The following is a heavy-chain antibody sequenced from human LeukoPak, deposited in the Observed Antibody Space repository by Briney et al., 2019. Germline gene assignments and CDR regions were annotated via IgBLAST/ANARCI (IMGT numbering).Heavy chain of an antibody. Sequence: ASVKVSCKVSGYTLTELSMHWVRQAPGKGLEWMGGFDPEDGETIYAQKFQGRVTMTEDTSTDTAYMELSSLRSEDTAVYYCARGGCSSTSCPLYYYYYMDVWGKGTTVTVSS. CDR3: ARGGCSSTSCPLYYYYYMDV. D-gene: IGHD2-2*01. V-gene: IGHV1-24*01. J-gene: IGHJ6*03. CDR2: FDPEDGET. CDR1: GYTLTELS.